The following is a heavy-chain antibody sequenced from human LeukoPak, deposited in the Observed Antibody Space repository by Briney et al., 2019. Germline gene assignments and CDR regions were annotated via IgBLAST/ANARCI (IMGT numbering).Heavy chain of an antibody. D-gene: IGHD3-9*01. CDR2: IYHSGST. Sequence: SETLSLTCTVSGDSISSSTYYWGWIRQPPGKGLEWIGSIYHSGSTYYNPSLKSRVTISVDTSKNQFSLKLSSVTAADTAVYYCASLKGGVTIFPPDYWGQGTLVTVSS. CDR1: GDSISSSTYY. V-gene: IGHV4-39*07. CDR3: ASLKGGVTIFPPDY. J-gene: IGHJ4*02.